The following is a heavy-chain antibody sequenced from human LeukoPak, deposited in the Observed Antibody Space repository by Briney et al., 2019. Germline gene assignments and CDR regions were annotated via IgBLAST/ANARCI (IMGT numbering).Heavy chain of an antibody. J-gene: IGHJ4*02. CDR2: MNPNSGNT. CDR3: ARAVSDCSSTSCYVVVGAGHFDY. V-gene: IGHV1-8*01. CDR1: GYTFTSYD. Sequence: ASVKVSCKASGYTFTSYDINWVRQATGQGLEWVGWMNPNSGNTGYAQKFQGRVTMTRNTSISTAYMELSSLRSEDTAVYYCARAVSDCSSTSCYVVVGAGHFDYWGQGTLVTVSS. D-gene: IGHD2-2*01.